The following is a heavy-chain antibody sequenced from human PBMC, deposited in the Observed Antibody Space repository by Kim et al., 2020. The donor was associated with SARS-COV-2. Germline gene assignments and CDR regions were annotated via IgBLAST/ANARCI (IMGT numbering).Heavy chain of an antibody. CDR1: GFTFSSYS. CDR3: ARVTVATITGYYYYGMDV. J-gene: IGHJ6*02. V-gene: IGHV3-21*01. Sequence: GGSLRLSCAASGFTFSSYSMNWVRQAPGKGLEWVSSISSSSSYIYYAYSVKGRFTISRDNAKNSLYLQMNSLRAEDTAVYYCARVTVATITGYYYYGMDVWGQGTTVTVSS. CDR2: ISSSSSYI. D-gene: IGHD5-12*01.